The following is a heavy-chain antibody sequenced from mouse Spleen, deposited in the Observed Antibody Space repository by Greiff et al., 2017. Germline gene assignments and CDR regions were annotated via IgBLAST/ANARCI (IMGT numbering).Heavy chain of an antibody. D-gene: IGHD4-1*01. Sequence: EVNVVESGGGLVKPGGSLKLSCAASGFTFSSYAMSWVRQTPEKRLEWVAAINSNGGSTYYPDTVKDRFTISRDNAKNTLYLQMSSLRSEDTALYYCARQLGPWYFDVWGAGTTVTVSS. CDR1: GFTFSSYA. CDR3: ARQLGPWYFDV. CDR2: INSNGGST. V-gene: IGHV5-6-2*01. J-gene: IGHJ1*01.